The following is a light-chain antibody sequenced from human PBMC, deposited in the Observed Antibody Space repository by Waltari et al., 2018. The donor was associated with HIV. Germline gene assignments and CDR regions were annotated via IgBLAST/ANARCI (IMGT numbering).Light chain of an antibody. CDR3: SSYTSSSTWV. CDR1: SSDVGGYNY. V-gene: IGLV2-14*01. J-gene: IGLJ3*02. CDR2: EVS. Sequence: QSALTQPASVSGSPGQSITIPCTGTSSDVGGYNYVSWYQQHPGKAPKLMIYEVSNRPSGVSNRFSGSKSGNTASLTISGIQAEDEADYYCSSYTSSSTWVFGGGTKLTVL.